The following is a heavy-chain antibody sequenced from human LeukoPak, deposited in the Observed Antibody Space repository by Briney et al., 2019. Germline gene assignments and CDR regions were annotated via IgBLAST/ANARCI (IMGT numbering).Heavy chain of an antibody. CDR3: ARRTYSYGFRFDP. J-gene: IGHJ5*02. Sequence: SETLSLTCTVSGGSISGTNYYWAWIRQPPGKGLEWIGSIDYSGSAVYNPSLNSRLTISVDTSKNQVSLKVPSVTAADTAVCYCARRTYSYGFRFDPWGQGTLVIVSS. V-gene: IGHV4-39*01. CDR1: GGSISGTNYY. CDR2: IDYSGSA. D-gene: IGHD3-16*02.